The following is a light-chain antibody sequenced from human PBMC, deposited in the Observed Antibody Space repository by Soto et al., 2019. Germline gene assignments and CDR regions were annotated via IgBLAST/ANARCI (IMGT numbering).Light chain of an antibody. V-gene: IGLV2-14*01. CDR1: GSDVGSYNY. J-gene: IGLJ3*02. Sequence: QSALTQSASVSGSPGQSITLSCIGTGSDVGSYNYVSWYQQRPGKAPKLMIYEVNNRPSGVSDRFSGSKSANTASLTISGLQSEDEATYYCSSYTTDTIWVFGGGTKLTVL. CDR3: SSYTTDTIWV. CDR2: EVN.